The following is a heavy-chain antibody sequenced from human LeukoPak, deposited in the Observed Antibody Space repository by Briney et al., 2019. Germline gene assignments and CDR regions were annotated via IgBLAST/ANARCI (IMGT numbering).Heavy chain of an antibody. J-gene: IGHJ4*02. CDR2: ISSSSSYI. D-gene: IGHD6-13*01. V-gene: IGHV3-21*01. CDR1: GFTFSYYC. CDR3: ARNSSSWYYFDY. Sequence: GGSLRLSCAASGFTFSYYCMNWVRQAPGQVLEWVSSISSSSSYIYYADSVKGRFTISRDNAKNSLYLQMNSLRAEDTAVYYCARNSSSWYYFDYWGQGTLVTVSS.